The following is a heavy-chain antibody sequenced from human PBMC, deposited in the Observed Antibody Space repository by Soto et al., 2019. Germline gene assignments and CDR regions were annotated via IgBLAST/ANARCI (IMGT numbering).Heavy chain of an antibody. V-gene: IGHV4-4*02. Sequence: QVQLQESGPGLVKPSGTLSLTCTVSGVSISSSNWWSWVRQSPGKGLDWIGEIHHTGSTNYNPSPKGPISVSGDQSQDPIPLTLDSVTPTGPALYLCARRNRGTPFFGYWGQGTLVPLFS. J-gene: IGHJ4*01. CDR3: ARRNRGTPFFGY. D-gene: IGHD3-10*01. CDR2: IHHTGST. CDR1: GVSISSSNW.